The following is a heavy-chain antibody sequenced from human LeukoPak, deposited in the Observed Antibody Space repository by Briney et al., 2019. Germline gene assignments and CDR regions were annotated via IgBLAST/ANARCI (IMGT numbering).Heavy chain of an antibody. V-gene: IGHV3-66*01. D-gene: IGHD4-11*01. CDR3: ARDSPLQSPGGVDYYYGMDV. Sequence: GGSLRLSCAASGFTVSSNYMSWVRQAPGKGLEWVSVIYSGGSTYYADSVKGRFTISRDNSKNTLYLQINSLRAEDTAVYYCARDSPLQSPGGVDYYYGMDVWGQGTTVTVS. CDR2: IYSGGST. J-gene: IGHJ6*02. CDR1: GFTVSSNY.